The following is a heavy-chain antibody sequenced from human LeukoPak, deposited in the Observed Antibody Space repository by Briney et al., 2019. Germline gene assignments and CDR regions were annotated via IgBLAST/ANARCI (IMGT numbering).Heavy chain of an antibody. D-gene: IGHD5-18*01. V-gene: IGHV4-4*07. CDR3: ARHGYTASHFFLDY. J-gene: IGHJ4*02. CDR1: ADSINSYY. CDR2: IYTTGRA. Sequence: SETLSLTCTVSADSINSYYWGWVRQPAGRGLEWIGRIYTTGRADYDPSLQSRVTMSVDTSQKQCSLNLRSVTAADTAFYFCARHGYTASHFFLDYWSQGTLVTVSS.